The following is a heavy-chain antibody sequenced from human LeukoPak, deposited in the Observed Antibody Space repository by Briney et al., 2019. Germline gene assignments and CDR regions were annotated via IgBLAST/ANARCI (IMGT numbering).Heavy chain of an antibody. CDR2: IYYSGST. CDR3: ARDDIVGATPGDY. V-gene: IGHV4-30-4*01. D-gene: IGHD1-26*01. Sequence: SETLSLTCTVSGGSISSGDYYWSWIRQPPGKGLEWIGYIYYSGSTYYNPSLKSRVTISVDTSKNQFSLKLSSVTAADTAVYYCARDDIVGATPGDYWGQGTLVTVSS. J-gene: IGHJ4*02. CDR1: GGSISSGDYY.